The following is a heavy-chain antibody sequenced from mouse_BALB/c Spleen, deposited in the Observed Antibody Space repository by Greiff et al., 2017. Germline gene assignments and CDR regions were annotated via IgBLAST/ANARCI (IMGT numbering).Heavy chain of an antibody. CDR2: ISSGSSTI. V-gene: IGHV5-17*02. CDR3: ARSGYGSSYDWFAY. CDR1: GFTFSSFG. Sequence: EVKLVESGGGLVQPGGSRKLSCAASGFTFSSFGMHWVRQAPEKGLEWVAYISSGSSTIYYADTVKGPFTISRDNPKNTLFLQMTSLRSEDTAMYYCARSGYGSSYDWFAYWGQGTLVTVSA. J-gene: IGHJ3*01. D-gene: IGHD1-1*01.